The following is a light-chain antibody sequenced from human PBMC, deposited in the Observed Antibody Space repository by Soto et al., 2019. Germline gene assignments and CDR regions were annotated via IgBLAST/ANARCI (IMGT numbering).Light chain of an antibody. Sequence: DIQMTQSPSTLSASVGDRVTITCRASQSMSSWLSWYQQKPGKAPRLLIYKASSLESGVPSRFSGSGSGTEFTLTISSLQPEEFATYYCKQYNSYLWTFGQGTKVEIK. CDR2: KAS. CDR3: KQYNSYLWT. CDR1: QSMSSW. J-gene: IGKJ1*01. V-gene: IGKV1-5*03.